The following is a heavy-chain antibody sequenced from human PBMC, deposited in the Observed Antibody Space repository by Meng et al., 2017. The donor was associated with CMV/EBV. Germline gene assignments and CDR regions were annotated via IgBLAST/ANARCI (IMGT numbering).Heavy chain of an antibody. Sequence: VRLQESGPGLVKPSETLSLTCTVSGGPISSYYGSWIRQPAGKGLEWIGRIYTSGSTNYNPSLQSRVNMSVDTSKNQFSLKLSSVTAADTAVYYCARDSSGWYPHFDYWGQGTLVTVSS. V-gene: IGHV4-4*07. D-gene: IGHD6-19*01. CDR1: GGPISSYY. CDR2: IYTSGST. J-gene: IGHJ4*02. CDR3: ARDSSGWYPHFDY.